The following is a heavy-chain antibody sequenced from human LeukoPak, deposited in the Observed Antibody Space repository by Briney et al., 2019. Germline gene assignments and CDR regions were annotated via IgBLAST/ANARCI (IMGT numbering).Heavy chain of an antibody. V-gene: IGHV3-23*01. CDR3: ARGRLEQLVGSYYYYMDV. D-gene: IGHD6-6*01. CDR1: GFTFSNYA. Sequence: AGGSLRLSCAASGFTFSNYAMNWVRQAPGKGLEWVSSISGSGDDTYYADSVKGRFTISGDNSKNTLYLQMNSLRAEDTAVYYCARGRLEQLVGSYYYYMDVWGKGTTVTVSS. J-gene: IGHJ6*03. CDR2: ISGSGDDT.